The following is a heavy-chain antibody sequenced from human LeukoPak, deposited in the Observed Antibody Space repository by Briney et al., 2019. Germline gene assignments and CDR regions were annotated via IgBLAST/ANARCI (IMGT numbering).Heavy chain of an antibody. CDR1: GYTFTSYG. D-gene: IGHD6-13*01. V-gene: IGHV1-18*01. Sequence: GASVKVSCKASGYTFTSYGISWVRQAPGQGLEWMGWISAYNGNTNYAQKLQGRVTMTTDTSTSTAYMELRSLRSDDTAVYYCARTRRSSSRAAFDYWGQGTLVTVSS. J-gene: IGHJ4*02. CDR2: ISAYNGNT. CDR3: ARTRRSSSRAAFDY.